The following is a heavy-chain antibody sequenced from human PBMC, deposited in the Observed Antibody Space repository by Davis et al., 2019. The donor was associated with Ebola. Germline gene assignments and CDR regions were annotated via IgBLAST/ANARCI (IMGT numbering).Heavy chain of an antibody. D-gene: IGHD3-16*01. J-gene: IGHJ1*01. CDR1: GFTVSSNY. Sequence: PGGSLRLSCAASGFTVSSNYMSWVRQAPGKGLEWVGVIYSSGRTFYADSVKGRFTISRDNSNNTLYLQMDTLRTEDTAVYHCARGISGGTVTLGDWGQGTLVTVSS. CDR2: IYSSGRT. CDR3: ARGISGGTVTLGD. V-gene: IGHV3-66*02.